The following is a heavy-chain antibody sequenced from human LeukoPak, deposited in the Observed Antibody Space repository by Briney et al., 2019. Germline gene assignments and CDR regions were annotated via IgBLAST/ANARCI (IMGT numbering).Heavy chain of an antibody. CDR1: GGSLSGYY. D-gene: IGHD2-2*01. CDR2: INHSGST. J-gene: IGHJ6*03. V-gene: IGHV4-34*01. Sequence: SETLSLTCAVYGGSLSGYYWSWIRQPPGKGLEWIGEINHSGSTNYIPSLKSRVTISGDTSKNQFSLRLSSVTAADTAVYYCARSKYQLLVGGDYYYYMDVWGKGTTVTVSS. CDR3: ARSKYQLLVGGDYYYYMDV.